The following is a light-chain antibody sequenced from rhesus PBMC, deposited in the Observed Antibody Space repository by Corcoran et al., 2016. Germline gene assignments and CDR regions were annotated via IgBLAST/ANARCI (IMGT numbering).Light chain of an antibody. CDR1: QSVSSY. J-gene: IGKJ4*01. CDR3: LQSSNWPHT. CDR2: GAS. Sequence: EIVMTQSPATLALSPGERATLSCRASQSVSSYLAWYQQKPGQAPRLLIYGASSRATGIPDRFSGSGAGTEFTLTISSLEPEDVGVYCCLQSSNWPHTFGGGTKVEIK. V-gene: IGKV3-24*04.